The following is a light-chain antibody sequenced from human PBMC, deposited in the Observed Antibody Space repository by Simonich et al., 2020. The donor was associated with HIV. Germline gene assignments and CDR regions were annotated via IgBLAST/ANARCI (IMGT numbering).Light chain of an antibody. CDR1: SSDVGGYNY. J-gene: IGLJ3*02. CDR2: EVS. CDR3: SSYTSSTTWV. V-gene: IGLV2-14*01. Sequence: QSALTQPPSASGSPGQSVTISCTGTSSDVGGYNYVSWYQQHPGKAPKLMIYEVSKRPSGVSNRFSGSKSGNKASLTISGLQAEDEADYYCSSYTSSTTWVFGGGTKVTVL.